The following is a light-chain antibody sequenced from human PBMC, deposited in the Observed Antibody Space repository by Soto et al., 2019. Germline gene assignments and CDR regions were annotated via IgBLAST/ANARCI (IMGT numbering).Light chain of an antibody. Sequence: QSVLTQPASVSGSPGQSITISCTGTSSDVGSYKFVSWYQQYPGKAPKLMIYEGSKRPSGVSDRFSGSKSGNTASLTISGLQAEDEADDFCCSYAGGSNVFGTGTKLTVL. CDR1: SSDVGSYKF. J-gene: IGLJ1*01. V-gene: IGLV2-23*03. CDR3: CSYAGGSNV. CDR2: EGS.